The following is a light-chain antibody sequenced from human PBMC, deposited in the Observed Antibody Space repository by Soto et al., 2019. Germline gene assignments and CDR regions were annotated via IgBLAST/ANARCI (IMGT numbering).Light chain of an antibody. J-gene: IGKJ4*01. V-gene: IGKV3-20*01. CDR1: QSVISGN. CDR2: GGS. Sequence: IVLTQSPGTLSLSPGEGATLSCRASQSVISGNLARYQQRPGQAPRLVIFGGSYRATGIPDRFSGSGSGTDYSLTISRVEPEDFAVYYCQHYGNSPTFGGGTKVEIK. CDR3: QHYGNSPT.